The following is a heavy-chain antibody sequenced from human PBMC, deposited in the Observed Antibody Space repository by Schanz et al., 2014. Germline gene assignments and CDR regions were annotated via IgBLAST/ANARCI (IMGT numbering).Heavy chain of an antibody. CDR1: GYTTFTDYY. V-gene: IGHV1-2*04. CDR2: INPNSGDT. Sequence: QVQLVQSGAEVKKPGASVKVSCKASGYTTFTDYYIHWVRQAPGQGLEWMGWINPNSGDTNYAQKFQGWVTMTRDTSISTACMEVSRLKSDDTAVYYCARLSVAGRPHVNYWYFDLWGRGTLVTVSS. D-gene: IGHD6-19*01. CDR3: ARLSVAGRPHVNYWYFDL. J-gene: IGHJ2*01.